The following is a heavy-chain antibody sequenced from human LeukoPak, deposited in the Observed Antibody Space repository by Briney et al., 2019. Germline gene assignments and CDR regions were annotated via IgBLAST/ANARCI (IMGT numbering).Heavy chain of an antibody. J-gene: IGHJ4*02. CDR1: GFTFSSYA. D-gene: IGHD3-3*01. CDR3: ARMYYDFWSGYYDY. Sequence: GGSLRLSCAASGFTFSSYAMHWVRQAPGKGLENVSAISSNGGSTYYANSVKGRFTISRDNSKNTLYLQMGSLRAEDMAVYYCARMYYDFWSGYYDYWGQGTQVTVSS. CDR2: ISSNGGST. V-gene: IGHV3-64*01.